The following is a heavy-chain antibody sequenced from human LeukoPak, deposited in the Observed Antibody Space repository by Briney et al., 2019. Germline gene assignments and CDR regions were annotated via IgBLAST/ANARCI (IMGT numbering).Heavy chain of an antibody. CDR2: INHSGST. J-gene: IGHJ4*02. CDR1: GGSFSGYY. V-gene: IGHV4-34*01. D-gene: IGHD6-19*01. CDR3: ARPVSRSSGRYYNY. Sequence: SETLSLTCAVYGGSFSGYYWSWIRQPPGKGREWIGKINHSGSTNYNPSLKSRVTISGDTSKNQFSLKLSSVTAADTAVYYCARPVSRSSGRYYNYWGQGTLVTVSS.